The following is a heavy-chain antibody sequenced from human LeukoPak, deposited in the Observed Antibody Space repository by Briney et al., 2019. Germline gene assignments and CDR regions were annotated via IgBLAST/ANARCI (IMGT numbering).Heavy chain of an antibody. CDR1: GYSCTDYY. J-gene: IGHJ4*02. CDR3: ATVGYCSSTSCPTDY. D-gene: IGHD2-2*01. V-gene: IGHV1-69-2*01. Sequence: VTISCNGSGYSCTDYYMHWVRQATRKPLELVGLVDHEDGETIYAEKFQGRVTITADTSTDTAYMELSSLRSEDTAVYYCATVGYCSSTSCPTDYWGQGTLVTVSS. CDR2: VDHEDGET.